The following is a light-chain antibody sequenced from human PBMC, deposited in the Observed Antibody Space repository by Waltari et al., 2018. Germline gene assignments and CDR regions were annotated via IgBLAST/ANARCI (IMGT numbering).Light chain of an antibody. CDR3: ATWDDSLNVWV. CDR1: SSNIGSNT. V-gene: IGLV1-44*01. Sequence: QSVLTQPPSASGTPGQRVTISCSGSSSNIGSNTVNWYLQLPGTAPKLLIYSNNQRPSGVPCRFAGSKSGTAASLAISGLQSEDEADYYCATWDDSLNVWVFGGGTKLTVL. CDR2: SNN. J-gene: IGLJ3*02.